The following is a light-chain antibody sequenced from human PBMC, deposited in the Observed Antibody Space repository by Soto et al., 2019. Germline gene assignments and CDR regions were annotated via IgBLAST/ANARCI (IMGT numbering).Light chain of an antibody. CDR2: EVR. V-gene: IGLV2-14*01. CDR1: RSDVGAYNY. CDR3: SSYTSSSTYV. J-gene: IGLJ1*01. Sequence: QSALTQPASVSGSPGQSITISCTGTRSDVGAYNYVSWYQQHPGKAPKLIIYEVRNRPSGVSNRFSGSKSGNTASLTISGLQAEDEADYYCSSYTSSSTYVFGTGTKVTVL.